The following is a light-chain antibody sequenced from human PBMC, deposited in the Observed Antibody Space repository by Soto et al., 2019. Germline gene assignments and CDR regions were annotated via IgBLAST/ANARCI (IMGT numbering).Light chain of an antibody. CDR2: DVS. V-gene: IGLV2-11*01. J-gene: IGLJ1*01. CDR1: SRDVGDYNY. CDR3: CSYTGSYTHV. Sequence: QSALTQPHSVSGSPGQSVTISCTGTSRDVGDYNYVSWYQHHPGKAPKLIIYDVSERPSGVPDRFSGSKSGNTGNTASLTISGLQAEDEDDYYCCSYTGSYTHVFGSGTKLTVL.